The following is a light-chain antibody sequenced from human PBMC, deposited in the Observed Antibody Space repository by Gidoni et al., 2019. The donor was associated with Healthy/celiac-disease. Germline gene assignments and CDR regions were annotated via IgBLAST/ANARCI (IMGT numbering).Light chain of an antibody. CDR2: DAS. CDR1: QSVSSY. CDR3: QQRSNWPPSCS. Sequence: EIVLTQSPATLSLSPGERATLSCRASQSVSSYLAWYQQKPGQAPRLLIYDASNRATGIPARFSGSGSGTDFTLTISGLEPEDFAVYYCQQRSNWPPSCSFGQGTKLEIK. J-gene: IGKJ2*04. V-gene: IGKV3-11*01.